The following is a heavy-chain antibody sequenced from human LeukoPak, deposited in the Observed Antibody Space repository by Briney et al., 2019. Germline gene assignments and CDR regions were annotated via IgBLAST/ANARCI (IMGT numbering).Heavy chain of an antibody. V-gene: IGHV3-30-3*01. J-gene: IGHJ4*02. Sequence: GRSLRLSCAASGFTFSSYAMHWVRQAPGKGLEWVAVISYDGGNKYHADSVKGRFTISRDNSKNTLYLQMNSLRAEDTAVYYCARDSRARRIDYWGQGTLVTVSS. CDR3: ARDSRARRIDY. CDR1: GFTFSSYA. D-gene: IGHD6-6*01. CDR2: ISYDGGNK.